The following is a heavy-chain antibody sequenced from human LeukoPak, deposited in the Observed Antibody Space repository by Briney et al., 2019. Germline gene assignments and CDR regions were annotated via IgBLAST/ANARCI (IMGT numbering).Heavy chain of an antibody. V-gene: IGHV3-30*18. CDR3: AKDDSVRGVTDY. D-gene: IGHD3-10*01. CDR2: ISYDGSNK. Sequence: GGSLRLSCAASGFTFSSYGMHWVRQAPGKGLEWVAVISYDGSNKYYADSVKGRFTISRDNSKNTLYLQMNSLRAEDTAVYYCAKDDSVRGVTDYWGQGTLVTVSS. CDR1: GFTFSSYG. J-gene: IGHJ4*02.